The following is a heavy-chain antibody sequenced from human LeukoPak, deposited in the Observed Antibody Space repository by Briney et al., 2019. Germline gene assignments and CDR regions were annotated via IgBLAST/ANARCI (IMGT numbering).Heavy chain of an antibody. CDR3: ARLSSGWYRLDY. CDR2: IDAGNGNT. V-gene: IGHV1-3*01. Sequence: GASVKVSCKASGYTFSDYAVHWVRQAPGQRFEWMGWIDAGNGNTKYSQKFQGRVTITRDTSASTAYMELSSLRSEDTAVYYCARLSSGWYRLDYWGQGTLVTVSS. J-gene: IGHJ4*02. CDR1: GYTFSDYA. D-gene: IGHD6-19*01.